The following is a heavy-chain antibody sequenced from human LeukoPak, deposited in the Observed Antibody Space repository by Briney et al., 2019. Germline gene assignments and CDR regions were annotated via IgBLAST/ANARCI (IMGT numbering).Heavy chain of an antibody. CDR2: IDSDSSDI. CDR1: GFTFRVYA. Sequence: GGSLRLSCAASGFTFRVYAMNWVRQAPGKGLEWVSYIDSDSSDILYAGSVKGRFTISRDIARNSLYLQMNSLRVEDTAVYYCARDTNPPHLIDYWGQGTLVIVSS. J-gene: IGHJ4*02. V-gene: IGHV3-21*05. CDR3: ARDTNPPHLIDY. D-gene: IGHD1-14*01.